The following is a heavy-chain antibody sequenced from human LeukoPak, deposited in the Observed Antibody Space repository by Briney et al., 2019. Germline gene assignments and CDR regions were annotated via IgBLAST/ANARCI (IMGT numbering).Heavy chain of an antibody. D-gene: IGHD3-10*01. CDR2: MNPNSGNT. CDR3: ARDMLYYYGSGSYRRIGAFDI. J-gene: IGHJ3*02. Sequence: ASVKVSCKASGYTFTSYDINWVRQATGQGLEWMGWMNPNSGNTGYAQKFQGRVTITRNTSISTAYMELSSLRSEDTAVYYCARDMLYYYGSGSYRRIGAFDIWGQGTMVTVSS. V-gene: IGHV1-8*03. CDR1: GYTFTSYD.